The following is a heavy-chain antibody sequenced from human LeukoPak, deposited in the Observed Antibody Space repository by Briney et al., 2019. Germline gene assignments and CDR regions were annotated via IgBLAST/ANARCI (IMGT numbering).Heavy chain of an antibody. CDR3: TKDVSNSGWTS. CDR1: GFTFDDYS. CDR2: ITGDGARA. Sequence: GGSLRLSCAASGFTFDDYSMHWVRQRPGRGLEWVCFITGDGARAYYADSVKGRFIICRDNAKNSVFLQVDSLGSEDTALFYCTKDVSNSGWTSWGQGTLVTVSS. J-gene: IGHJ4*02. V-gene: IGHV3-43*02. D-gene: IGHD6-19*01.